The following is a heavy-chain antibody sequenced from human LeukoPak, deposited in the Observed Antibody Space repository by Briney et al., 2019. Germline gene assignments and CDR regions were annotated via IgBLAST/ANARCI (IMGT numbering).Heavy chain of an antibody. D-gene: IGHD6-19*01. J-gene: IGHJ4*02. CDR1: GFTFSSYA. CDR3: AKATDRSGWYSAIDY. CDR2: ISGSGSST. V-gene: IGHV3-23*01. Sequence: GGSLRLSCAASGFTFSSYAMSWVRQAPGKGLEWVSIISGSGSSTYYTDSVKGRFTISRDNSKNTLYLQMNSLRAEDTAVYYCAKATDRSGWYSAIDYWGQGTLVTVSS.